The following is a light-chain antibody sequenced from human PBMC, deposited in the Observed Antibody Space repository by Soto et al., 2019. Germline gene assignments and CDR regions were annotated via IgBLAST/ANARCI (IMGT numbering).Light chain of an antibody. V-gene: IGLV1-44*01. CDR3: AVWDGSLSGPYV. CDR1: SSNIGSNT. CDR2: SSD. J-gene: IGLJ1*01. Sequence: QSVLTQPPSASGTPGQRVIISCSGSSSNIGSNTVNWYQQLPGTAPKLLIYSSDQRPSGVPDRFSGSKSGTSASLAISGLQSEDEADYYCAVWDGSLSGPYVFGTGTKLTVL.